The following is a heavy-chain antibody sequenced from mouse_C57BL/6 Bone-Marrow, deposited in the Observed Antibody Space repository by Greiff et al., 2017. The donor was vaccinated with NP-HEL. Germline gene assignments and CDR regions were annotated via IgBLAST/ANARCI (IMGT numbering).Heavy chain of an antibody. CDR2: INPSTGGT. CDR3: ARGGTTVVARAMDY. V-gene: IGHV1-42*01. D-gene: IGHD1-1*01. Sequence: EVHLVESGPELVKPGASVKISCKASGYSFTGYYMNWVKQSPEKSLEWIGEINPSTGGTTYNQKFKAKATLTVDKSSSTAYMQLKSLTSEDSAVYYCARGGTTVVARAMDYWGQGTSVTVSS. CDR1: GYSFTGYY. J-gene: IGHJ4*01.